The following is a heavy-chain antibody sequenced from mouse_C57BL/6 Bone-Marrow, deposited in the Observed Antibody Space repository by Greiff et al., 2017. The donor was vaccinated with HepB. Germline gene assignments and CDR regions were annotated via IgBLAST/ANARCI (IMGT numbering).Heavy chain of an antibody. Sequence: EVQLVESGGDLVKPGGSLKLSCAASGFTFSSYGMSWVRQTPDKRLEWVATISSGGSYTYYPDSVKGRFTISRDNAKNTLYLQMSSLKSEDTAMYYCARHFTTVVAKSYFDYWGQGTTLTVSS. V-gene: IGHV5-6*01. CDR2: ISSGGSYT. D-gene: IGHD1-1*01. CDR1: GFTFSSYG. J-gene: IGHJ2*01. CDR3: ARHFTTVVAKSYFDY.